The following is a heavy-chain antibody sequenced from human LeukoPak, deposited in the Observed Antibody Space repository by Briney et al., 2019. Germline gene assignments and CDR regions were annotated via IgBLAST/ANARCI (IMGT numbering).Heavy chain of an antibody. V-gene: IGHV4-34*01. D-gene: IGHD3-3*01. CDR1: GVSFSGYY. CDR3: ARRGGLRFLEWLRTNYYYYYGMDV. CDR2: INHSGST. Sequence: PSETLSLTCAVYGVSFSGYYWSWIRQPPGKGLEWIGEINHSGSTNYNPSLKSRVTISVDTSKNQFSLKLSSVTAADTAVYYCARRGGLRFLEWLRTNYYYYYGMDVWGQGTTVTVSS. J-gene: IGHJ6*02.